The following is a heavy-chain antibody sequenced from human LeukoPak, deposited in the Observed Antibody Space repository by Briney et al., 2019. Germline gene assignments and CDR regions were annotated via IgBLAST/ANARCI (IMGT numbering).Heavy chain of an antibody. CDR1: GFTVNRTY. Sequence: NPGRSLRLSCAASGFTVNRTYMSWVRQAPGRGLEWVSSITSSSTYIYYADSVKGRFTISRDNAKNSLYLQMNSLRAEDTAIYYCARGVDRFDPWGQGTLVTVSS. CDR3: ARGVDRFDP. J-gene: IGHJ5*02. V-gene: IGHV3-21*01. D-gene: IGHD2-2*01. CDR2: ITSSSTYI.